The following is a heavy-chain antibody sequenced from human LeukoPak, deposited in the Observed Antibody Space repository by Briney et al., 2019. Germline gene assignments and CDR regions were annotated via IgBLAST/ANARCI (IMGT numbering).Heavy chain of an antibody. D-gene: IGHD2-2*01. CDR2: IKQDGSEK. CDR1: GFTFSSYW. V-gene: IGHV3-7*01. CDR3: AKDDCSSISCYHNWFDP. J-gene: IGHJ5*02. Sequence: GGSLRLSCAASGFTFSSYWMSWVRQAPGKGLEWVANIKQDGSEKYYVDSVKGRFTISRDNAKNSLYLQMNSLRAEDTAVYYCAKDDCSSISCYHNWFDPWGQGTLVTVSS.